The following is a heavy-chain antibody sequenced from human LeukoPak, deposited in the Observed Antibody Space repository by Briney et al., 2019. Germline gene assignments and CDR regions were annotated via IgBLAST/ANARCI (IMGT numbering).Heavy chain of an antibody. V-gene: IGHV3-30-3*01. J-gene: IGHJ4*02. CDR2: ISYDGSNK. Sequence: GGSLRLSCAASGFTFSSYAMHWVRQAPGKGLEGVAVISYDGSNKYYADSVKGRFTISRDNSKNTLYLQMNSLRAEDTAVYYCARPPPDYDSSGYPVPYFDYWGQGTLVTVSS. D-gene: IGHD3-22*01. CDR1: GFTFSSYA. CDR3: ARPPPDYDSSGYPVPYFDY.